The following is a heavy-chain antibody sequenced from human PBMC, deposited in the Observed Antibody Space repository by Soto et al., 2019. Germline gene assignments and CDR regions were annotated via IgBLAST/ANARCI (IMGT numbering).Heavy chain of an antibody. CDR2: IYYSGST. V-gene: IGHV4-59*01. CDR3: ARRAGWHQLVKGGPDYYYGMDV. J-gene: IGHJ6*02. Sequence: SETLSLTCTVSGGSISSYYWSWIRQPPGKGLEWIGYIYYSGSTNYNPSLKSRVTISVGTSKNQFSLKLSSVTAADTAVYYCARRAGWHQLVKGGPDYYYGMDVWGQGTTVTVSS. D-gene: IGHD6-13*01. CDR1: GGSISSYY.